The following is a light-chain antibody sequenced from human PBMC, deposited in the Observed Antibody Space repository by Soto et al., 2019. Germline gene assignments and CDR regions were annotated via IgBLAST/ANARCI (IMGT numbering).Light chain of an antibody. CDR2: GAS. CDR1: QGVSSN. V-gene: IGKV3D-15*01. CDR3: QHYNNGPPWT. J-gene: IGKJ1*01. Sequence: IVMTQSTDTLSLSPGERATLSLMASQGVSSNLAWYQQKAGQAPRLLIYGASTRATGIPARFSGSGSGTEFTLTISSLQSEDFAVYYCQHYNNGPPWTFGQGTKVDI.